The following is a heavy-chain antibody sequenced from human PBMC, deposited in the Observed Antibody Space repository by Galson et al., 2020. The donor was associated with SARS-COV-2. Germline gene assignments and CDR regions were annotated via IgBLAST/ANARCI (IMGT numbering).Heavy chain of an antibody. CDR2: IQSKTDGGTT. V-gene: IGHV3-15*01. CDR1: GFTFSNAW. J-gene: IGHJ4*02. CDR3: TTGSSWDY. Sequence: TGGSLRLSCAASGFTFSNAWMTWVRQAPGKGLEWVGLIQSKTDGGTTDYAAPVKGRFTISRDDSKNTLYLQMISLKTEDTAVYYCTTGSSWDYWGQGTLFIGSS.